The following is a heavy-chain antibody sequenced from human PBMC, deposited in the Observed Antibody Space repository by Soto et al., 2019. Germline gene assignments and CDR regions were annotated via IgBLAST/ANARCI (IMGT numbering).Heavy chain of an antibody. Sequence: ASVKVSCKASGYTFTSYAMHWVRQAPGQRLEWMGWINAGNGNTKYSQKFQGRVTITRDTSASTAYMELSSLRSEDTAVYYCARGDLLWWPHAFDIWGQGTMVTVSS. CDR1: GYTFTSYA. CDR3: ARGDLLWWPHAFDI. V-gene: IGHV1-3*01. D-gene: IGHD2-21*01. CDR2: INAGNGNT. J-gene: IGHJ3*02.